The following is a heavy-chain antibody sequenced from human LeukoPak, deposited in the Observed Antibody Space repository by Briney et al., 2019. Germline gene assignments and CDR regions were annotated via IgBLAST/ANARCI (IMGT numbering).Heavy chain of an antibody. CDR2: IYPGDSDT. CDR1: GYSFTSYW. V-gene: IGHV5-51*01. J-gene: IGHJ4*02. CDR3: ARLISAAISLGDY. Sequence: GESLQISCKGSGYSFTSYWIGWVRQLPGKGLEWMGIIYPGDSDTRYSPSFQGQVTISADKSISTAYLQWSSLKASDTAMYYCARLISAAISLGDYWGQGTLVTVSS. D-gene: IGHD6-13*01.